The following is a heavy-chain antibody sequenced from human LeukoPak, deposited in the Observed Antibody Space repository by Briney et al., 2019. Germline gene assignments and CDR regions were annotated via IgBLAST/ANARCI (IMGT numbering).Heavy chain of an antibody. CDR3: ARDGGRFGDYEY. CDR1: GFTFSAYW. D-gene: IGHD3-10*01. J-gene: IGHJ4*02. CDR2: IKQDGSEK. Sequence: GGSLRLSCAASGFTFSAYWMTWVRQAPGTGLEWVANIKQDGSEKYYVDSVKGRFTISRDNAKNSLYLQMNSLRVEDTAVYYCARDGGRFGDYEYWGQGTLVTVSS. V-gene: IGHV3-7*01.